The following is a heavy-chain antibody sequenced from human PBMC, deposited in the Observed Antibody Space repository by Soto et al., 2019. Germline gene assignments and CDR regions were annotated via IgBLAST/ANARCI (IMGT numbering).Heavy chain of an antibody. Sequence: PGGSRRLSRAASGFTFSSYAMSWVRQAPGKGLEWVSAISGSGSTYYVDSVKGRFTISRDNSKNTLYLQMNSLRAEDTAVYYCAKRKTNGGNTAAFDIWGQGTMVTVSS. V-gene: IGHV3-23*01. J-gene: IGHJ3*02. CDR2: ISGSGST. D-gene: IGHD2-15*01. CDR3: AKRKTNGGNTAAFDI. CDR1: GFTFSSYA.